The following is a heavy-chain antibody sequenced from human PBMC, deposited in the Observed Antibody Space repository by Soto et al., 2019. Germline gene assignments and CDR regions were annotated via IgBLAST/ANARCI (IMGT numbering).Heavy chain of an antibody. Sequence: GGSLRLSCAASGFTFSSYSMNWVRQAPGKGLEWVSSISSSSCYIYYADSVKGLFTISRDNAKNSLYLQMNSLRAEDTAVYYCARDLTPAAMAHPDYWGQGTLVTVS. D-gene: IGHD2-2*01. CDR1: GFTFSSYS. CDR3: ARDLTPAAMAHPDY. V-gene: IGHV3-21*01. CDR2: ISSSSCYI. J-gene: IGHJ4*02.